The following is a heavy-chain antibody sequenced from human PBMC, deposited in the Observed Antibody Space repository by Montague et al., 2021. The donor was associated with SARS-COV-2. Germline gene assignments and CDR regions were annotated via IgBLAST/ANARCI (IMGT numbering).Heavy chain of an antibody. J-gene: IGHJ4*02. V-gene: IGHV4-4*02. CDR2: IRQSGGT. Sequence: SETLSLTCGVSGDSVNSGHWWGWVRQPPGKGLEWIGGIRQSGGTNYNPSLTSRVSIFVDKSKNQFSLTLTSVTAADTAMYYCASHFVWHQLSTWGQGTLVSVSS. CDR3: ASHFVWHQLST. CDR1: GDSVNSGHW. D-gene: IGHD2-2*01.